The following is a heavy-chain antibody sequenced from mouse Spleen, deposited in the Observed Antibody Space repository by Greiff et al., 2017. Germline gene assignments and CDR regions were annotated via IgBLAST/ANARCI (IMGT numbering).Heavy chain of an antibody. CDR3: ARGERYWYFDV. CDR1: GYTFTSYW. Sequence: VKLMESGAELAKPGASVKLSCKASGYTFTSYWMHWVKQRPGQGLEWIGYINPSTGYTEYNQKFKDKATLTADKSSSTAYMQLSSLTSEDSAVYYCARGERYWYFDVWGAGTTVTVSS. J-gene: IGHJ1*01. V-gene: IGHV1-7*01. CDR2: INPSTGYT.